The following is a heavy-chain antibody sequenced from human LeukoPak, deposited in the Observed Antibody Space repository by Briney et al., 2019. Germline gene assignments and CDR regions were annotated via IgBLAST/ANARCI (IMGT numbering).Heavy chain of an antibody. D-gene: IGHD6-19*01. Sequence: GGSLRLSCAASGFTFSSYAMSWVRQAPGKGREWVSAISGSGGSTSYADSVKGRFPISRDNSKNTLYPPMNSLRAEDTAVYYCAKADSSGRPGTRSYGMDVWGQGTTVAVSS. CDR2: ISGSGGST. V-gene: IGHV3-23*01. CDR1: GFTFSSYA. J-gene: IGHJ6*02. CDR3: AKADSSGRPGTRSYGMDV.